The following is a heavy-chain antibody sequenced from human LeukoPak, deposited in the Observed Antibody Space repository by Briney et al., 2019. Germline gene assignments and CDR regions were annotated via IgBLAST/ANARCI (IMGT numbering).Heavy chain of an antibody. Sequence: SETLSLTCAVYGGSFSGYYWSWIRQPPGKGLEWVGEINHSGSTKYNPSLESRVTISVDPSKNQFSLKLTSVTAADTAVYYCARLSSSWYNYYFDYWGQGTLVTVSS. CDR3: ARLSSSWYNYYFDY. V-gene: IGHV4-34*01. D-gene: IGHD6-13*01. CDR2: INHSGST. CDR1: GGSFSGYY. J-gene: IGHJ4*02.